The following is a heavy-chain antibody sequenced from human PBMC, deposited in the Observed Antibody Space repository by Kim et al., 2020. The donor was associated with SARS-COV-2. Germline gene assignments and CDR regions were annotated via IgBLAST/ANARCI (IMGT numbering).Heavy chain of an antibody. V-gene: IGHV3-21*01. CDR3: ARDEYYYGSGSYSVDY. Sequence: GGSLRLSCAASGFTFSSYSMNWVRQAPGKGLEWVSSISSSSSYIYYADSVKGRFTISRDNAKNSLYLQMNSLRAEDTAVYYCARDEYYYGSGSYSVDYWGQGTLVTVSS. D-gene: IGHD3-10*01. CDR2: ISSSSSYI. J-gene: IGHJ4*02. CDR1: GFTFSSYS.